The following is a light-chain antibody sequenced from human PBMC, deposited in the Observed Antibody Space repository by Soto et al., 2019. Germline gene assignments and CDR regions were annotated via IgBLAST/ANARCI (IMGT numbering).Light chain of an antibody. V-gene: IGLV2-14*03. J-gene: IGLJ3*02. CDR2: DVS. Sequence: QSVLTQPASVSGSPGQAITISCTGTNNDVGAYNYVAWYQQHPGKAPKTMIYDVSNRPPGVSNRFSGSKSGNTASLTISGLQAEDEADYYFSSYTRSNTVLFGGGTTVTVL. CDR3: SSYTRSNTVL. CDR1: NNDVGAYNY.